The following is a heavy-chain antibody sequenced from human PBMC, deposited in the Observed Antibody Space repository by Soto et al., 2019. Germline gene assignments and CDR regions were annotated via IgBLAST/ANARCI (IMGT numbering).Heavy chain of an antibody. CDR2: MSHSGTP. CDR1: GGSISNSIW. J-gene: IGHJ4*02. CDR3: AHRTIVGAAN. Sequence: QVQLQESGPGLVEPSGTLSLTCGVFGGSISNSIWWPWVRPPPGEGLEWIGEMSHSGTPNSNSSLMNRDNISLDKVNNQFSLKLTFVTAADTAVYYCAHRTIVGAANWGQGTLVTVSS. D-gene: IGHD1-26*01. V-gene: IGHV4-4*02.